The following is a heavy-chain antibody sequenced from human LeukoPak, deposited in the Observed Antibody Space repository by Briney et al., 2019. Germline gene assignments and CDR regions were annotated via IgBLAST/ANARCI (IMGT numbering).Heavy chain of an antibody. Sequence: GGSLRLSCAASGFTFTNYAMSWVRQAPGKGLEWVSVISGSGGSTYYADSVKGRFTISRDNSKNTLFLQMNSLRAEDTAVYYCAKDGGLWVSAHWGDSWGRGTLVTVSS. CDR3: AKDGGLWVSAHWGDS. D-gene: IGHD7-27*01. CDR2: ISGSGGST. J-gene: IGHJ4*02. CDR1: GFTFTNYA. V-gene: IGHV3-23*01.